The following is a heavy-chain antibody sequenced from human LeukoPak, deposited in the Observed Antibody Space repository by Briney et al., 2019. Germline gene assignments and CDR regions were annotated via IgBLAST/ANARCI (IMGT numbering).Heavy chain of an antibody. V-gene: IGHV1-2*02. D-gene: IGHD2-15*01. J-gene: IGHJ3*02. CDR2: INPNSGGT. CDR1: GYTFTGYY. Sequence: ASGKVSCKASGYTFTGYYMHWVRQAPGQGLEWMGWINPNSGGTNYAQKFQGRVTMTRDTSISTAYMELSRLRSDDTAVYYCARESRDKGDAFDIWGQGTMVTVSS. CDR3: ARESRDKGDAFDI.